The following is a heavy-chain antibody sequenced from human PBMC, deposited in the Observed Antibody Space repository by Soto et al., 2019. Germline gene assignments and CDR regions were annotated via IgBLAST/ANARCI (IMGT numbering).Heavy chain of an antibody. Sequence: GESLKISCKGSGYSYTSYWIGWVRQRPGRGLEWMGVIFPDDSDTRYSPSFQGHVTISVDKSISTAYVQWSSLKASDSAIYYCFRGGVTSRTFDYWGQGTLVTVSS. CDR3: FRGGVTSRTFDY. J-gene: IGHJ4*02. V-gene: IGHV5-51*01. D-gene: IGHD3-16*01. CDR2: IFPDDSDT. CDR1: GYSYTSYW.